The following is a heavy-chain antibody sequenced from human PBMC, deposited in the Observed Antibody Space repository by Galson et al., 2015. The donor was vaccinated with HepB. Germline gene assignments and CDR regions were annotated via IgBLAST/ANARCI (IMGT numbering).Heavy chain of an antibody. J-gene: IGHJ4*02. V-gene: IGHV3-9*01. Sequence: SLRLSCAASGFKFDDYAIHWFRQAPGKGLEWVSGISWNSGSIGYADSVKGRFTISRDNAKNSLYLQMNSLRAEDTALYYCAKAAAADIVVVPAPDYWGQGTLVTVSS. CDR2: ISWNSGSI. CDR1: GFKFDDYA. CDR3: AKAAAADIVVVPAPDY. D-gene: IGHD2-2*01.